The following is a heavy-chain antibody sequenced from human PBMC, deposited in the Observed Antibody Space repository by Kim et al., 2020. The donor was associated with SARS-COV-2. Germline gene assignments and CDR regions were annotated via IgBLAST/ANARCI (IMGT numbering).Heavy chain of an antibody. D-gene: IGHD3-22*01. V-gene: IGHV1-46*01. CDR3: ARVVVVITTDYYGMDV. Sequence: KVQGRVTMTRDTSTSTVYMELSSLRSEDTAVYYCARVVVVITTDYYGMDVWGQGTTVTVSS. J-gene: IGHJ6*02.